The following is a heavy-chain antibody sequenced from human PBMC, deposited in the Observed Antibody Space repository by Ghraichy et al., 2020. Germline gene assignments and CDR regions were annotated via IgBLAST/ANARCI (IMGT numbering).Heavy chain of an antibody. D-gene: IGHD3-9*01. CDR2: IIPIFGTA. J-gene: IGHJ6*02. V-gene: IGHV1-69*13. CDR1: GGTFSSYA. Sequence: SVKVSCKASGGTFSSYAISWVRQAPGQGLEWMGGIIPIFGTANYAQKFQGRVTITADESTSTAYMELSSLRSEDTAVYYCAREYAYYDILTGYATTPNYYYYYGMDVWGQGTTVTVSS. CDR3: AREYAYYDILTGYATTPNYYYYYGMDV.